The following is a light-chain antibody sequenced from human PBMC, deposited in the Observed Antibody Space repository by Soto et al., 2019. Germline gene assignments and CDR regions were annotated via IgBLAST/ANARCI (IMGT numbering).Light chain of an antibody. V-gene: IGKV3-11*01. Sequence: DIVLTQSPGTLSLSPGERATLSCRASQSVDSNYLAWYQQKPGQAPRLLIYDASNRATGIPARFSGGGSGTDFTLTISSLEPEDFAVYYCQQRSNWPPITFGQGTRLEIK. CDR2: DAS. CDR1: QSVDSNY. J-gene: IGKJ5*01. CDR3: QQRSNWPPIT.